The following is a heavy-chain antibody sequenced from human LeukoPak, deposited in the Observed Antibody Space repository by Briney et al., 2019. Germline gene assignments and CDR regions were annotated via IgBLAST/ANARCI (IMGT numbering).Heavy chain of an antibody. CDR2: IIPIFGTA. CDR3: ARRVPAAMVDDAFDI. CDR1: GGTFSSYA. J-gene: IGHJ3*02. V-gene: IGHV1-69*13. Sequence: GASVKVSCKASGGTFSSYAISWVRQAPGQRLEWMGGIIPIFGTANYAQKFQGRVTITADESTSTAYMELSSLRSEDTAVYYCARRVPAAMVDDAFDIWGQGTMVTVSS. D-gene: IGHD2-2*01.